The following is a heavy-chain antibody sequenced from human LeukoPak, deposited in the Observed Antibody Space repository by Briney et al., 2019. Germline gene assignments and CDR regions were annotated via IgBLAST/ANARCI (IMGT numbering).Heavy chain of an antibody. CDR3: ARTPKNTRHRNHIFDY. CDR2: IDHTGTT. J-gene: IGHJ4*02. Sequence: PSETLSLTCSVSDDSITIYYWTWIRQPPGKGLEWIGYIDHTGTTNYNPSLNSRVTISRDTSKNHFSLQLSSVTAADTAVYYCARTPKNTRHRNHIFDYWGQGTLVTVSS. D-gene: IGHD1-14*01. CDR1: DDSITIYY. V-gene: IGHV4-59*12.